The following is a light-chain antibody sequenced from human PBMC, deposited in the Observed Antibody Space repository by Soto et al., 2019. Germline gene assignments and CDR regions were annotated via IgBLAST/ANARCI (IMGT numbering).Light chain of an antibody. CDR1: QSVGSN. V-gene: IGKV3-15*01. CDR2: GAS. CDR3: QHYYNWPRT. Sequence: EIVMTQSPATLSVSPGESASLSCRASQSVGSNLAWYHQKPGQAPRLLIYGASTRATGIPARFSGSGSGTEFTLTISSLQSEDFAVYYCQHYYNWPRTFGQGTKVDIK. J-gene: IGKJ1*01.